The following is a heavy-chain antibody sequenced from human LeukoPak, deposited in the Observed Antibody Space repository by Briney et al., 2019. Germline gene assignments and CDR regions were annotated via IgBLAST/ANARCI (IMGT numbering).Heavy chain of an antibody. J-gene: IGHJ6*02. V-gene: IGHV3-13*01. CDR2: IGTAGDT. D-gene: IGHD3-10*01. CDR3: VRGIWLDV. Sequence: PGGSLRLSCAASGFTFSSYAMSWVRQSSGKGLEWVSSIGTAGDTYYLGSVKGRFTISRENAKNSLYLQLNSLRIGDTAVYYCVRGIWLDVWGQGTTVTVSS. CDR1: GFTFSSYA.